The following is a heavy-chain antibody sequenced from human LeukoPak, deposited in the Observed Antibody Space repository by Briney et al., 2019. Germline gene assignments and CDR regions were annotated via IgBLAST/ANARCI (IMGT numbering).Heavy chain of an antibody. CDR3: ARYGRGEALMGWFDP. V-gene: IGHV4-39*01. D-gene: IGHD2-8*01. Sequence: SETLSLTCTVSGDSMNRSSCYWGWIRQSPGKGLEWIGSIHYSGSTYHKPSLKSRVIMSVDASKNQLSLKLSSVTAADTAVYYCARYGRGEALMGWFDPWGQGTLVTVFS. CDR1: GDSMNRSSCY. CDR2: IHYSGST. J-gene: IGHJ5*02.